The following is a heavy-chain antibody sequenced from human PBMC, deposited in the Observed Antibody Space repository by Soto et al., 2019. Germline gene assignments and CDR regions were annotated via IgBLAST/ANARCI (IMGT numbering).Heavy chain of an antibody. CDR1: GFTFSSYS. CDR2: ISSSSSTI. D-gene: IGHD2-15*01. Sequence: EVQLVESGGGLVQPGGSLRLPCAASGFTFSSYSMNWVRQAPGKGLEWVSYISSSSSTIYYADSVKCRFTISRDNAKNSLYLQMNSLRDEDTAVYYCARGGDIYCSGGSCYDDYWGQGTLVTVSS. V-gene: IGHV3-48*02. CDR3: ARGGDIYCSGGSCYDDY. J-gene: IGHJ4*02.